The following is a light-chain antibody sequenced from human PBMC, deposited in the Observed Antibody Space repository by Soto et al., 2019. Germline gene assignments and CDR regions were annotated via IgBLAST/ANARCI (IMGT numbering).Light chain of an antibody. J-gene: IGKJ3*01. V-gene: IGKV3-15*01. Sequence: EIVMTQSPATLSVSPGERATLSCRASQSVSSNLAWYQQKPGQAPRLLIYGASTRATGIPARFSGSGSGTEFTLTISSLQCEDFAVYYCQRYNNWPFTFGPGTKVDIK. CDR1: QSVSSN. CDR2: GAS. CDR3: QRYNNWPFT.